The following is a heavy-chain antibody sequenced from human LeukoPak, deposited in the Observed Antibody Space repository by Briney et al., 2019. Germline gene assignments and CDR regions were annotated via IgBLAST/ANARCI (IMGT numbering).Heavy chain of an antibody. J-gene: IGHJ4*02. CDR2: IGGSITYI. Sequence: GGSLRLSCAASGFTVSSYSMNWVRQAPGKGLEWVSSIGGSITYIYFTDSVKGRFTISRDNAKNSLYLQMNSLRAEDTAVYYCAKLSDYWGQGTLVTVSS. D-gene: IGHD2-15*01. V-gene: IGHV3-21*01. CDR3: AKLSDY. CDR1: GFTVSSYS.